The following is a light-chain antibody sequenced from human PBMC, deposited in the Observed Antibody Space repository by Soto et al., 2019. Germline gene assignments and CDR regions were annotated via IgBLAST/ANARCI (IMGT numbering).Light chain of an antibody. Sequence: QSALTQPRSVSGSPGQSVAISCTGTNSNLGDYNYVSWYQQHPGKAPKLMISDVSKRPSGVPDRFSGSKSGNTAFLTISGLQAEDEADYYCCSSAGTYTYVFGTGTKLTVL. V-gene: IGLV2-11*01. CDR2: DVS. J-gene: IGLJ1*01. CDR1: NSNLGDYNY. CDR3: CSSAGTYTYV.